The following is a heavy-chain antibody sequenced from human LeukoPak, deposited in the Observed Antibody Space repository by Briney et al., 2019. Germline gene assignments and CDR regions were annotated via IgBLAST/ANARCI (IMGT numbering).Heavy chain of an antibody. J-gene: IGHJ5*02. D-gene: IGHD3-10*01. CDR1: GYTFTSSD. V-gene: IGHV1-8*01. CDR3: ARGLPTRGSSWFEP. Sequence: ASVKVSCKASGYTFTSSDINWVRQAAGQGLEWLGWMNPNTGNRAYAPKFQGRVTMTRDTSTSTAYMELSSLRYDDTAVYYCARGLPTRGSSWFEPWGQGTLVTVSS. CDR2: MNPNTGNR.